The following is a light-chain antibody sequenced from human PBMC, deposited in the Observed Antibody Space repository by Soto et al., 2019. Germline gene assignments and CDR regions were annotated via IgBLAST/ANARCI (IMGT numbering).Light chain of an antibody. V-gene: IGKV1-39*01. CDR1: ESISNY. J-gene: IGKJ1*01. CDR3: QQSYSTPA. CDR2: AAS. Sequence: DIQMTQSPSSLSASVGDRVTITCRASESISNYLNWYQQKPGKDPKLLIYAASSLQSGVPSRFSGTGSGTDFTLTISSLQHEDFSTYYCQQSYSTPAFGQGTKVEIK.